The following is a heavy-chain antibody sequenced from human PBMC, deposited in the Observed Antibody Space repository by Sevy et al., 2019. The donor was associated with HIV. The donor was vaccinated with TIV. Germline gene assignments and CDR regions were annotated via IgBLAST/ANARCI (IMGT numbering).Heavy chain of an antibody. CDR3: GRAFNGYSYGPNWFDP. D-gene: IGHD5-18*01. J-gene: IGHJ5*02. V-gene: IGHV1-46*01. CDR2: INPSGGST. Sequence: ASVKVSCKASGYTFTSYYLHWVRQAPGQGLEWMGIINPSGGSTSYAQKFQGRVTMTRDTSTSTVYMDLSSLRSEDTAVYYCGRAFNGYSYGPNWFDPWGQGTLVTVSS. CDR1: GYTFTSYY.